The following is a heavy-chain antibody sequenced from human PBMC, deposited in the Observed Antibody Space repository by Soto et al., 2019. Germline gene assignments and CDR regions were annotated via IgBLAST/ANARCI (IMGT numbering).Heavy chain of an antibody. CDR2: IYHSGSA. V-gene: IGHV4-4*02. CDR3: ARDKYCSGGSCRKNWFDP. D-gene: IGHD2-15*01. J-gene: IGHJ5*02. Sequence: ETLSLSCAVSGGSISSSNWWRWVRQPPGNELEWIGEIYHSGSANYNPSLKSRATISLDMSKNQFSLKLTSVTAADTAVYYCARDKYCSGGSCRKNWFDPWGQGTLVTVSS. CDR1: GGSISSSNW.